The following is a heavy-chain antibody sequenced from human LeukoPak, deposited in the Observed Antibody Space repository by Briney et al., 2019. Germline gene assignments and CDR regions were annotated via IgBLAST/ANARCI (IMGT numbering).Heavy chain of an antibody. CDR3: AKADVLRYFDWLSNWFDP. CDR1: GFTFSSYW. D-gene: IGHD3-9*01. Sequence: GGSLRLSCAASGFTFSSYWMSWVRQAPGKGLEWVANIKQDGSDKYYVDSVKGRFTISRDNSKNTLYLQMNSLRAEDTAVYYCAKADVLRYFDWLSNWFDPWGQGTLVTVSS. J-gene: IGHJ5*02. CDR2: IKQDGSDK. V-gene: IGHV3-7*01.